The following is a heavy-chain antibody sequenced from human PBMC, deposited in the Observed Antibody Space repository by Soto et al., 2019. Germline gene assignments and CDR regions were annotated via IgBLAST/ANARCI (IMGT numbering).Heavy chain of an antibody. CDR3: AKGDNLGPKTGYAFDP. J-gene: IGHJ5*02. CDR1: GDSVSSNTAS. CDR2: TYFRSKWYN. D-gene: IGHD5-12*01. Sequence: PSQTLSLTCAISGDSVSSNTASWNWIRQSPSRGLEWLGRTYFRSKWYNDYAVSVKSRIIINPDTSNNQSSLQLNSVTPEDTAVYFCAKGDNLGPKTGYAFDPGGQGIMVTAPQ. V-gene: IGHV6-1*01.